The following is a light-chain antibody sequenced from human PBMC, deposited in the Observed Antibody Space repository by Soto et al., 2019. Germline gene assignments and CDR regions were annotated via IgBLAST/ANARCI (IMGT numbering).Light chain of an antibody. Sequence: QSVLTQPPSVSGAPGQRVTISCTGSSSNIGAGYAVNWYQHLPGTAPKLLIYDNTNRPSGVPDRFSGSKSGTSASLAITGLQAEDEADSFCQSYDHSLKGFYVFGAGTNVTVL. CDR3: QSYDHSLKGFYV. CDR1: SSNIGAGYA. J-gene: IGLJ1*01. CDR2: DNT. V-gene: IGLV1-40*01.